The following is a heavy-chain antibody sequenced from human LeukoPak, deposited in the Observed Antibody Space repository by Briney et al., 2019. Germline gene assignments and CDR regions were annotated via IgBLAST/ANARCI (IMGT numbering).Heavy chain of an antibody. CDR1: GVSLSSYY. CDR2: IYYSGKT. CDR3: ARHGGYSGNPMPFDS. V-gene: IGHV4-59*08. J-gene: IGHJ4*02. Sequence: SETLSLTCTVSGVSLSSYYWSWIRQPPGKGLEWVAYIYYSGKTNYNPSLKSRVTISVDTSKNQFSLKLSSVTAADTALYYCARHGGYSGNPMPFDSWGQGTLVTVSS. D-gene: IGHD4-23*01.